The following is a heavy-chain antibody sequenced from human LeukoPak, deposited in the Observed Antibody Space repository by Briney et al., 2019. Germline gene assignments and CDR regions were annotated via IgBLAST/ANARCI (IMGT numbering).Heavy chain of an antibody. CDR2: IYYSGST. CDR3: TRGSIAYYYMDV. D-gene: IGHD3-22*01. J-gene: IGHJ6*03. CDR1: GDSISYFY. Sequence: SETLSLTCSVSGDSISYFYWSWIRQPPGKGLEWIGNIYYSGSTNYNPSLKSRVTISVDTSKNQFSLKLSSVTAADTAVYYCTRGSIAYYYMDVWGKGTTVTISS. V-gene: IGHV4-59*01.